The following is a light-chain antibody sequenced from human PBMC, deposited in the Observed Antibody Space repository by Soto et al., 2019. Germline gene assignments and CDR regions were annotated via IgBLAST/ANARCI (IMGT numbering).Light chain of an antibody. V-gene: IGLV1-47*01. CDR1: SSNIGSNY. CDR2: RNN. CDR3: AAWDDSLSGRV. Sequence: QSVLTQPPSASGTPGQRVTISCSGSSSNIGSNYVYWYQQLPGTAPKLLIYRNNQRPSGVPDRFSGSKSGTSASLAISGLRSEDEADYYCAAWDDSLSGRVFGGETSSPS. J-gene: IGLJ3*02.